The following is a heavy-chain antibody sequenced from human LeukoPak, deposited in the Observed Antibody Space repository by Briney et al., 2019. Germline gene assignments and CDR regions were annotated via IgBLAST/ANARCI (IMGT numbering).Heavy chain of an antibody. CDR3: ARDGRAVAAEMNDY. J-gene: IGHJ4*02. CDR1: GGTFSSYA. CDR2: ISAYNGNT. V-gene: IGHV1-18*01. Sequence: ASVKVSCKASGGTFSSYAISWVRQAPGQGLEWMGWISAYNGNTNYAQKLQGRVTMTTDTSTSTAYMELRSLRSDDTAVYYCARDGRAVAAEMNDYWGQGTLVTVSS. D-gene: IGHD6-19*01.